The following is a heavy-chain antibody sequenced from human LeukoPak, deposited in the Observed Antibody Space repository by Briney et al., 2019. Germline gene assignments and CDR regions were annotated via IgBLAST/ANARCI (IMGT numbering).Heavy chain of an antibody. Sequence: GGSLRLSCAASGFTFSSYTMNWGRQAPGKGLEWVSYISTDSNTIYYAASVKGRFTISRDNAKNSLYLQMNSLRAEDTAVYFCARGPTNSGFDPWGQGTLVTVSS. CDR1: GFTFSSYT. CDR2: ISTDSNTI. J-gene: IGHJ5*02. CDR3: ARGPTNSGFDP. V-gene: IGHV3-48*01. D-gene: IGHD1-1*01.